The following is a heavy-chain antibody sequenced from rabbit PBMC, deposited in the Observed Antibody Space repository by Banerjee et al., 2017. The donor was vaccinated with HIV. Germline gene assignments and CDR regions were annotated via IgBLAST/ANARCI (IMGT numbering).Heavy chain of an antibody. J-gene: IGHJ4*01. Sequence: QSLEESGGGLVQPEGSLTLTCKASGFDFSSNYYMCWVRQAPGKGLEWIGCIYGGSGVSTWYASWAEGRFTISKTSSTTVTLQMTSLTAADTATYFCARDAGYGYVAPFDLWGPGTL. CDR1: GFDFSSNYY. CDR2: IYGGSGVST. V-gene: IGHV1S40*01. CDR3: ARDAGYGYVAPFDL. D-gene: IGHD6-1*01.